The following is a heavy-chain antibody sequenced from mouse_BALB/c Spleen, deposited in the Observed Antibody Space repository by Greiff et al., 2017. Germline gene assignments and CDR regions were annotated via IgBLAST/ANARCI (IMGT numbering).Heavy chain of an antibody. CDR1: GFNIKDYY. J-gene: IGHJ4*01. CDR2: IDPENGDT. D-gene: IGHD3-1*01. V-gene: IGHV14-4*02. CDR3: NAENPLGEDY. Sequence: VQLQQSGAELVRSGASVKLSCTASGFNIKDYYMHWVKQRPEQGLEWIGWIDPENGDTEYAPKFQGKATMTADTSSNTAYLQLSSLTSEDTAVYYCNAENPLGEDYWGQGTSVTVSS.